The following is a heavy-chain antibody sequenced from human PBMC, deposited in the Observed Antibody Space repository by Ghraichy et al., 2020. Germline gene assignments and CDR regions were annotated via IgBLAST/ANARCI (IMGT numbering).Heavy chain of an antibody. Sequence: GGSLRLSCAAPGFTFSSYAMSWVRQAPGKGLEWVSAISGSGGSTYYADSVKGRFTISRDNSKNTLYLQMNSLRAEDTAVYYCAKDPDCSGGSCYSEGGGYWGPGTLVTVSS. CDR2: ISGSGGST. CDR3: AKDPDCSGGSCYSEGGGY. J-gene: IGHJ4*02. V-gene: IGHV3-23*01. D-gene: IGHD2-15*01. CDR1: GFTFSSYA.